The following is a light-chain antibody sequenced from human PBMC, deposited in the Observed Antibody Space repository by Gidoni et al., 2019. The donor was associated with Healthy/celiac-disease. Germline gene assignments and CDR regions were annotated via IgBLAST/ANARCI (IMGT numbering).Light chain of an antibody. J-gene: IGLJ2*01. CDR3: QAWDSSTVG. CDR1: KLGDKY. Sequence: SYELTQPPSVSVSPGQTASITCSGDKLGDKYACWYQQKPGQSPVLVIDQDRKRPEGIPERFSGYNSGNTATLTISGTQAMDEADYYCQAWDSSTVGFGGGTKLTVL. CDR2: QDR. V-gene: IGLV3-1*01.